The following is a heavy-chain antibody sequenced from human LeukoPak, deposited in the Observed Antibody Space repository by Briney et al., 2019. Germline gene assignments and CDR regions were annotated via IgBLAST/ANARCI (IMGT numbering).Heavy chain of an antibody. V-gene: IGHV3-21*01. CDR2: ITSDSRYM. CDR1: GFTFSTYN. J-gene: IGHJ6*04. Sequence: GGSLRLSCAASGFTFSTYNMNWVRQTPGKGLEWVSSITSDSRYMYYADSVKGRFTISRDNAKNSLYLQMNSLRAEDTAVYYCAELGITMIGGVWGKGTTVTISS. D-gene: IGHD3-10*02. CDR3: AELGITMIGGV.